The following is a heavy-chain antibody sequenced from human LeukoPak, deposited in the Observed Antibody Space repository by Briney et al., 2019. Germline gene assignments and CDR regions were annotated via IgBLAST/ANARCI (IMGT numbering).Heavy chain of an antibody. Sequence: GGSLRLSCAASGFTFSSYSMNWVRQAPGKGLEWVSSISSSSSYIYYADSVKGRFTISRDNAKNSLYLQMNSLRAEDTAVYYCARDRWTMVRGVMVYWGQGTLVTVSS. CDR3: ARDRWTMVRGVMVY. V-gene: IGHV3-21*01. CDR2: ISSSSSYI. D-gene: IGHD3-10*01. J-gene: IGHJ4*02. CDR1: GFTFSSYS.